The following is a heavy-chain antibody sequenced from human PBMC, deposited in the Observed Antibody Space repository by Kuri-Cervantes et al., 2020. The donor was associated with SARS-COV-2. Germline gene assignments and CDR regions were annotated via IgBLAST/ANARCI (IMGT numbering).Heavy chain of an antibody. Sequence: SVKVSCKASGGTFSSYAISWVRQAPGQGLEWMGRIIPIFGTANDAQKFQGRVTIAADESTSTAYMELSSLRSEDTAVYYCAREQPDATFFDYWGQGTLVTVSS. J-gene: IGHJ4*02. CDR3: AREQPDATFFDY. V-gene: IGHV1-69*13. CDR1: GGTFSSYA. D-gene: IGHD6-13*01. CDR2: IIPIFGTA.